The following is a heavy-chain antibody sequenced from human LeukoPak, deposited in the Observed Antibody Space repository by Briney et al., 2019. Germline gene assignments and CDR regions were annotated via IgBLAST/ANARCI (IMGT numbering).Heavy chain of an antibody. J-gene: IGHJ1*01. Sequence: SGGSLRLSCAASGFTFRSYAIYAMSWVRQAPGKGLEWVSVISGSGGSTYYADSVKGRFTISRDNSKNTLYLQMNSLRAEDTAVYYCAKLQKGVTMIVVAVFQHWGQGTLVTVSS. CDR3: AKLQKGVTMIVVAVFQH. CDR1: GFTFRSYAIYA. V-gene: IGHV3-23*01. D-gene: IGHD3-22*01. CDR2: ISGSGGST.